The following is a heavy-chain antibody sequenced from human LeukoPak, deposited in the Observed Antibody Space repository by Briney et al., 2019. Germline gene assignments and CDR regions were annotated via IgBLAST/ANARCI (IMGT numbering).Heavy chain of an antibody. Sequence: GESLKISCKGPGYSFTSYWIGWVRQMPGKGLEWMGIIYPGDSDTRYSPSFQGQVTISADKSISTAYVQWSSLKASDTAMYYCARGHIVGGHYFDYWGQGTLVTVSS. CDR2: IYPGDSDT. V-gene: IGHV5-51*01. CDR3: ARGHIVGGHYFDY. J-gene: IGHJ4*02. CDR1: GYSFTSYW. D-gene: IGHD1-26*01.